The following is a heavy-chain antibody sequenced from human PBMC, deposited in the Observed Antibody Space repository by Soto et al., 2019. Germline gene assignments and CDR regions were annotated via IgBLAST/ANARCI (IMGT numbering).Heavy chain of an antibody. V-gene: IGHV5-10-1*01. CDR2: IDPSDSYT. Sequence: GESLKISCKGSGYSFTSYWISWVRQMPGKGLEWMGRIDPSDSYTNYSPSFQGHVTISADKSISTAYLQWSSLKASDTAMYYCAGQGILTGYYTPYYYYGMDVWGQGTTVTVSS. CDR1: GYSFTSYW. CDR3: AGQGILTGYYTPYYYYGMDV. J-gene: IGHJ6*02. D-gene: IGHD3-9*01.